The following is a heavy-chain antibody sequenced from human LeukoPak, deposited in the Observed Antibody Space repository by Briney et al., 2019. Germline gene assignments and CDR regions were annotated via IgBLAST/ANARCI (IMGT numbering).Heavy chain of an antibody. CDR1: GGSIISSSYY. Sequence: SETLSLTCTVSGGSIISSSYYWGWIRQPPGKGLEWIGSIYYSGNTDYNPSLKSRVTISVETSKNQFSLKLSSMTAADTAVYYCARGALLWFGDRMEYYFDYWGQGTLLTVSS. CDR2: IYYSGNT. V-gene: IGHV4-39*07. CDR3: ARGALLWFGDRMEYYFDY. J-gene: IGHJ4*02. D-gene: IGHD3-10*01.